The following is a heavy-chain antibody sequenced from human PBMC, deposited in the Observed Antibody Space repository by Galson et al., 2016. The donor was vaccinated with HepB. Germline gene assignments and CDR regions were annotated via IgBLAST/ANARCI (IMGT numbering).Heavy chain of an antibody. J-gene: IGHJ3*02. V-gene: IGHV3-48*02. D-gene: IGHD6-13*01. CDR3: ARDGSSQFSSNWYVAFDI. CDR2: IRSRSSTI. Sequence: SLRLSCAASGFTFSRYSMNWVRQAPGKGLEWVSHIRSRSSTIYYAGSVRGRFTISRDNTKNSLYLQMNSLRDEDTAVYYCARDGSSQFSSNWYVAFDIWGQGTVVTVSS. CDR1: GFTFSRYS.